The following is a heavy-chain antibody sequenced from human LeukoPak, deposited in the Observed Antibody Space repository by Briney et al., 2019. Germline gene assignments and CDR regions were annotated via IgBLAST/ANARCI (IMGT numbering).Heavy chain of an antibody. J-gene: IGHJ6*03. CDR1: GGSISSYY. CDR2: IYYSGST. D-gene: IGHD6-6*01. Sequence: PSETLSLTCTVSGGSISSYYWSWIRQPPGKGLEWIGYIYYSGSTNYNPPLKSRVTISVDTSKNQFSLKLSSVTAADTAVHYCARHGKGSSNYYYMDVWGKGTTVTVSS. CDR3: ARHGKGSSNYYYMDV. V-gene: IGHV4-59*08.